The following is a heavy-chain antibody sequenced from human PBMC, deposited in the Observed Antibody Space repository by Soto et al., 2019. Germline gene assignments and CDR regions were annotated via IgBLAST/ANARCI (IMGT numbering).Heavy chain of an antibody. CDR3: ARRNYGEEGYFFDF. V-gene: IGHV4-59*08. Sequence: QVQLRESGPGLVRPSETLSPTCTVSGGSITGYYWSWIRQPPGKGLEWIGYIYDSGTTTYNAALKSRVTISADTSKNQFSLNLRSVTAADTAVYYCARRNYGEEGYFFDFWGQGLLVTVSS. CDR1: GGSITGYY. CDR2: IYDSGTT. D-gene: IGHD4-17*01. J-gene: IGHJ4*02.